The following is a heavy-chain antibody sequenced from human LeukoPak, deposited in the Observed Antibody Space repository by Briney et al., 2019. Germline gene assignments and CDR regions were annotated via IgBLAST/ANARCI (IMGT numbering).Heavy chain of an antibody. CDR3: ARDRGGGSYYLDY. CDR2: IWYDGSNK. J-gene: IGHJ4*02. V-gene: IGHV3-33*01. Sequence: PGGSLRLSCAASGFTFSSYGMHWVRQAPGKGLEWVAVIWYDGSNKYYADSVKGRFTISRDNSKNTLYLQMNSLRAEDTAVYYCARDRGGGSYYLDYWGQGTLGTVPS. CDR1: GFTFSSYG. D-gene: IGHD1-26*01.